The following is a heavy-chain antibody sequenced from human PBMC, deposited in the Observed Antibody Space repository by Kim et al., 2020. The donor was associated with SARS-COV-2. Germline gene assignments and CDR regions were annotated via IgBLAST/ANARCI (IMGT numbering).Heavy chain of an antibody. J-gene: IGHJ4*02. Sequence: GGSLRLSCAASGFTFSSYAMSWVRQAPGKGLEWVSAISGSGGSTYYADSVKGRFTISRDNSKNTLYLQMNSLRAEDTAVYYCAGVLRYFDWLSIDYWGQGTLVTVSS. CDR2: ISGSGGST. D-gene: IGHD3-9*01. V-gene: IGHV3-23*01. CDR3: AGVLRYFDWLSIDY. CDR1: GFTFSSYA.